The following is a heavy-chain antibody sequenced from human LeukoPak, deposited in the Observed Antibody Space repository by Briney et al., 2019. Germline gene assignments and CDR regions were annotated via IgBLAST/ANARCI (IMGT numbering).Heavy chain of an antibody. V-gene: IGHV3-21*01. CDR1: GFTVSSYA. J-gene: IGHJ4*02. CDR2: ISSSGYYI. D-gene: IGHD2-21*02. Sequence: GGSLRLSCAASGFTVSSYAMNCVRQAPGKGLEWVSSISSSGYYIYYADSVKGRFTISRDNGKNSLFLQMNSLRAEDTAVYYCSRDAIVVVTGARHYFDYWGQGTLVTVSS. CDR3: SRDAIVVVTGARHYFDY.